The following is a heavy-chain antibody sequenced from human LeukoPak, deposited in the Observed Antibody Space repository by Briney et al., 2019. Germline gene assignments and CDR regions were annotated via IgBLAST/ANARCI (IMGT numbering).Heavy chain of an antibody. CDR3: AKALVWSGANWYFDL. CDR1: GFTFSSYA. CDR2: ISGSGGST. Sequence: GGSLRLSCAASGFTFSSYAMSWVRQAPGKGLEWVSVISGSGGSTFYADSVKGRFTISRDNSKNTLYLQMNSLRVEDTAVYYCAKALVWSGANWYFDLWGRGTLVTVSS. V-gene: IGHV3-23*01. D-gene: IGHD3/OR15-3a*01. J-gene: IGHJ2*01.